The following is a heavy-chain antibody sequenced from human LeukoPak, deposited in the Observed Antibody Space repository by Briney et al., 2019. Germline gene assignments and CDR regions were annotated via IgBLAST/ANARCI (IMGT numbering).Heavy chain of an antibody. Sequence: ASVKVSCKASGYTFTGYYMHWVRQAPGQGLEWMGWINPNSGGTNYAQKFQGRVTMTRDTSTSTVYMELSSLRFEDTAVYYCARDPSSSSWYYFDYWGQGTLVTVSS. V-gene: IGHV1-2*02. CDR2: INPNSGGT. J-gene: IGHJ4*02. CDR1: GYTFTGYY. D-gene: IGHD6-13*01. CDR3: ARDPSSSSWYYFDY.